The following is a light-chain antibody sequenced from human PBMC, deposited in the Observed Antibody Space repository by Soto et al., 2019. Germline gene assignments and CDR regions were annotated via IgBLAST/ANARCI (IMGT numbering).Light chain of an antibody. J-gene: IGLJ2*01. CDR3: ATWDGSLPGEV. CDR2: DNN. V-gene: IGLV1-51*01. CDR1: SSNIGNNY. Sequence: QSVLTQSPSVSAAPGQQVTISCSGGSSNIGNNYVSWYQQLPGTAPKLLIYDNNKRPSGIPDRFSGSKSGTSGTLDITGLQTGDEADYYCATWDGSLPGEVFGGGTKVTVL.